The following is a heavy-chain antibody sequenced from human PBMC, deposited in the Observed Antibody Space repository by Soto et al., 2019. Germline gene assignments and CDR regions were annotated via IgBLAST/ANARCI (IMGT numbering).Heavy chain of an antibody. CDR1: GGTFSSYA. D-gene: IGHD3-10*01. V-gene: IGHV1-69*01. CDR3: ARGYYYGSGSYWWFDP. CDR2: IIPIFGTA. Sequence: QVQLVQSGAEVKQPGSSVKVSCKASGGTFSSYAISWVRQAPGQGLEWMGGIIPIFGTANYAQKFQGRVTITADESTSTAYMELSSLRSEDTAVYYCARGYYYGSGSYWWFDPWGQGTLVTVSS. J-gene: IGHJ5*02.